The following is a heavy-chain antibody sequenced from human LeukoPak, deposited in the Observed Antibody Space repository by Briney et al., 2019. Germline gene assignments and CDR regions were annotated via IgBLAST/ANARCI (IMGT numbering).Heavy chain of an antibody. CDR1: GFTFNKYW. CDR3: ETKQWLAPPPDS. Sequence: PGGSLRLSCAASGFTFNKYWMLWVRQAPGKGLESVSRINTDGTVTTYADSVKGRFTVSRDNADNTMFLQMNSVRDEDTAVYYCETKQWLAPPPDSWGQGTPVTVSS. V-gene: IGHV3-74*01. D-gene: IGHD6-19*01. J-gene: IGHJ4*02. CDR2: INTDGTVT.